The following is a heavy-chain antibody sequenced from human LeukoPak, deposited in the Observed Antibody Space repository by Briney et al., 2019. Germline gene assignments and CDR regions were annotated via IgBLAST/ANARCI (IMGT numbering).Heavy chain of an antibody. V-gene: IGHV4-34*01. D-gene: IGHD6-6*01. CDR3: ARADTIAARPSLVDY. Sequence: SETLSLTCAVYGGSFSGYYWSWIRQPPGKGLEWIGEINHSGSTNYNPSLKSRVTISVDTSKNQFSLKLSSVTAADTAVYYCARADTIAARPSLVDYWGQGTLVTVSS. CDR2: INHSGST. CDR1: GGSFSGYY. J-gene: IGHJ4*02.